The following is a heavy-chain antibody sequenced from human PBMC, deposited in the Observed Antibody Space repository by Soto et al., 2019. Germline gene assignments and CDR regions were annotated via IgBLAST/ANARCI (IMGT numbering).Heavy chain of an antibody. Sequence: PGGSLRLSCSASEFTFSSYAMHWVRQAPGKGLEFVSAISSNGGSTYYADSVKGRFTISRDNSKNTLSLQMSSLRAEDTAVHYCVKEFSAGLSIAATGVDYWGQGTLVTVSS. CDR1: EFTFSSYA. J-gene: IGHJ4*02. D-gene: IGHD6-6*01. CDR2: ISSNGGST. CDR3: VKEFSAGLSIAATGVDY. V-gene: IGHV3-64D*06.